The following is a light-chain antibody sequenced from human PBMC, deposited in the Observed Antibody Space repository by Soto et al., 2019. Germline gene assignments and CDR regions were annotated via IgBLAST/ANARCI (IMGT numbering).Light chain of an antibody. J-gene: IGKJ1*01. CDR2: KAS. CDR1: QSISSW. V-gene: IGKV1-5*03. Sequence: DIQMTQSPSTLSASVGDRVTITCRASQSISSWLAWYQQKPGKAPKLLIYKASSLESGVPSRFSGSGSGTEFTLTISSLQPDDCAVYYCQQRSNWPPTFGQGTKVEIK. CDR3: QQRSNWPPT.